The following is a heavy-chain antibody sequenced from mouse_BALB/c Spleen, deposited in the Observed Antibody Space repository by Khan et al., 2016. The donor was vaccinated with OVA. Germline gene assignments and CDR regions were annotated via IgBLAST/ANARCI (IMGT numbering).Heavy chain of an antibody. V-gene: IGHV2-2*02. D-gene: IGHD2-14*01. CDR3: ARLGKYDAY. CDR1: GFSLTSYG. Sequence: QVQLKESGPGLVQPSQSLSITCTVSGFSLTSYGVHWVRQSPGKGLEWLGVIWSGGSTDYNAAFISRLSISKDNSKSQVFFKMNSLQANDTDRYYCARLGKYDAYWGQGTLVTVSA. J-gene: IGHJ3*01. CDR2: IWSGGST.